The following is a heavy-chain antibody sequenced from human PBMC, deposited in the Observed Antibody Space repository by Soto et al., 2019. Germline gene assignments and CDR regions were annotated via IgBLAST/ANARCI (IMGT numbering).Heavy chain of an antibody. CDR3: ARGSRRKDIVVVVAVSTGYYMDV. J-gene: IGHJ6*03. D-gene: IGHD2-15*01. CDR1: GGSISSYY. V-gene: IGHV4-34*01. Sequence: KTSETLSLTCTVSGGSISSYYWSWIRQPPGKGLEWIGEINHSGSTNYNPSLKSRVTISVDTSKNQFSLKLSSVTAADTAVYYCARGSRRKDIVVVVAVSTGYYMDVWGKGTTVTVSS. CDR2: INHSGST.